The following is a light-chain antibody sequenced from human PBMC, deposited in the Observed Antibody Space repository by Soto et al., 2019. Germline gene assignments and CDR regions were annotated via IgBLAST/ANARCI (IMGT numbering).Light chain of an antibody. V-gene: IGKV1-5*01. CDR1: QRISSW. Sequence: IQMTQSPSTLSASIGDRVTITCRASQRISSWLAWYKQKPGKAPNLLIYDASSLETGVPSRFSGSGSGTEFTLTISSLQPDDFETYYCQQYSTYPLTFGGGTKVDIK. CDR3: QQYSTYPLT. J-gene: IGKJ4*01. CDR2: DAS.